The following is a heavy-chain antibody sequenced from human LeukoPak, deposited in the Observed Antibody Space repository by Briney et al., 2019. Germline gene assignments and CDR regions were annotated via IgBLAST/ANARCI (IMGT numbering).Heavy chain of an antibody. D-gene: IGHD3-22*01. CDR3: ARATDSGDFDY. V-gene: IGHV3-7*01. Sequence: PGGSLRLSCAASGFTFSNYWMTWVRQAPGEGLEWVANINQDGSVIYYVDSLKGRFTISRDNAKKSVHLQMNSLRAEDTAVYYCARATDSGDFDYWGQGTLVTVSS. CDR1: GFTFSNYW. CDR2: INQDGSVI. J-gene: IGHJ4*02.